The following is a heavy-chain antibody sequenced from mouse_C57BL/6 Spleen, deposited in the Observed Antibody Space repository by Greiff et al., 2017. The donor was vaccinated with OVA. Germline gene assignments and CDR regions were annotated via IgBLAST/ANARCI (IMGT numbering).Heavy chain of an antibody. CDR1: GYTFTDYY. V-gene: IGHV1-76*01. J-gene: IGHJ4*01. CDR3: ARYSNCTFYAMGC. D-gene: IGHD2-5*01. CDR2: IYPGSGNT. Sequence: QVQLKESGAELVRPGASVKLSCKASGYTFTDYYINWVKQRPGQGLEWIARIYPGSGNTYYNEKFKGKATLTAEKSSSTAYMQLSSLTSEDSAVYFCARYSNCTFYAMGCWGQGTSVTVSS.